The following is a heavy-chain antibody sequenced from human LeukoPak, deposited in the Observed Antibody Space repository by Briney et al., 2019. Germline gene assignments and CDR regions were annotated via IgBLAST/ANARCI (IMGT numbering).Heavy chain of an antibody. Sequence: PGGSLRLSCAASGFTFSSYSMNWVRQAPGKGLEWVSSISSSSSYIYYADSVKGRFTISRDNAKNSLYLQMNSLRAEDTAVYYCARMYHGSGSYVYYLDYWGQGTLVTVSS. J-gene: IGHJ4*02. V-gene: IGHV3-21*01. CDR1: GFTFSSYS. D-gene: IGHD3-10*01. CDR3: ARMYHGSGSYVYYLDY. CDR2: ISSSSSYI.